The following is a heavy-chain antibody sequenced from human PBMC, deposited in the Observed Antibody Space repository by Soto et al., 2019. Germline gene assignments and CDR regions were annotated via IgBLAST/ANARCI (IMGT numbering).Heavy chain of an antibody. J-gene: IGHJ4*02. Sequence: SLRLSCAASGFTFSSYAMSWVRQAPGKGLEWVSAISGSGGSTYYADSVKGRFTISRDNSKNTPYLQMNSLRAEDTAVYYCANLTPRRDGYNTFDYWGQGTLVTVSS. CDR3: ANLTPRRDGYNTFDY. CDR2: ISGSGGST. CDR1: GFTFSSYA. V-gene: IGHV3-23*01. D-gene: IGHD5-12*01.